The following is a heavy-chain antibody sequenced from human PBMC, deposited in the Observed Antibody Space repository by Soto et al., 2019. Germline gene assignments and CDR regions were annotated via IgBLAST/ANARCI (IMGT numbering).Heavy chain of an antibody. CDR1: GGSFRNTA. Sequence: QVQLVQSGAEVKKPGSSVKVSCKASGGSFRNTAFSWVRQAPGQGLDWMGGIIPLFGTANYAQKFQGRVTITADESMSAVYMELSSLRSEDTAVYYCARDREVGATQDYWGQGPLVTVSS. J-gene: IGHJ4*02. D-gene: IGHD1-26*01. CDR3: ARDREVGATQDY. V-gene: IGHV1-69*01. CDR2: IIPLFGTA.